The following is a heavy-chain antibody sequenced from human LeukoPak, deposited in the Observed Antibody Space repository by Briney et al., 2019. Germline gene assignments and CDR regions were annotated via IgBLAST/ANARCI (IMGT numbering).Heavy chain of an antibody. CDR2: ISHIGST. Sequence: SETLSLTCTVSGDSITGHYLAWIRQPPGNGLEWIGYISHIGSTNYNPSLKSRVTISVDTSKNQFSLKLTSVTAADTALYYCARDRISINALDMWGQGTMVTVSS. D-gene: IGHD1-14*01. CDR3: ARDRISINALDM. J-gene: IGHJ3*02. CDR1: GDSITGHY. V-gene: IGHV4-59*11.